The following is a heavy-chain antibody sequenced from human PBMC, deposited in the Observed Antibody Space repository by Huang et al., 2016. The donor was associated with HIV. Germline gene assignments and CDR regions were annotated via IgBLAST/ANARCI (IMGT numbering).Heavy chain of an antibody. CDR1: GYSFTSFL. J-gene: IGHJ5*02. CDR3: ARRRGYDSDDP. Sequence: QVQLVQSGSELKKPGASVKLACKAFGYSFTSFLISWVRQAPGQGLEWMGWIDTNTGKPTYAQGFTGRFVFSLDTAVSTADLQISSLKAEDTAVYYCARRRGYDSDDPWGQVTLVTVSS. V-gene: IGHV7-4-1*02. D-gene: IGHD2-15*01. CDR2: IDTNTGKP.